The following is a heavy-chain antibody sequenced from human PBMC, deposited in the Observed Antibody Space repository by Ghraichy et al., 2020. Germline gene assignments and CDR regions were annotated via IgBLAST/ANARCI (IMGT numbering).Heavy chain of an antibody. D-gene: IGHD1-1*01. V-gene: IGHV3-66*01. CDR1: GFTVSSNY. CDR3: ARESGAASTLEPYYYYGMDV. CDR2: IYSGGST. J-gene: IGHJ6*02. Sequence: GGSLRLSCAASGFTVSSNYMSWVRQAPGKGLEWVSVIYSGGSTYYADSVKGRFTISRDNSKNTLYLQMNSLRAEDTAVYYCARESGAASTLEPYYYYGMDVWGQGTTVTVSS.